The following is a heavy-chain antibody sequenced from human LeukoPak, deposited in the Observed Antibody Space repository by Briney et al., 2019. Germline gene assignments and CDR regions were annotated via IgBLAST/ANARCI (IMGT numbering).Heavy chain of an antibody. D-gene: IGHD3-16*01. V-gene: IGHV4-34*01. J-gene: IGHJ6*02. CDR3: ARLGAYYYYYGMDV. CDR2: INHSGST. CDR1: GGSFSGYY. Sequence: SETLSLTCAVYGGSFSGYYWSWIRQPPGKGLEWIGEINHSGSTNYNPSLKSRVTISVDTSKNQFSLKLSSVTAADTAVYYCARLGAYYYYYGMDVWGQGTTVTVSS.